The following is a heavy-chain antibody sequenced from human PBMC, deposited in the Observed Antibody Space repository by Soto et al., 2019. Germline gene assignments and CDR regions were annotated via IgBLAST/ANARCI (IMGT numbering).Heavy chain of an antibody. D-gene: IGHD6-13*01. CDR2: IHSTGRT. J-gene: IGHJ4*02. CDR1: GGSMSSYY. V-gene: IGHV4-59*01. CDR3: ARDRSESTLWYFLDY. Sequence: ETLSLTCNVSGGSMSSYYWSWIQQPPGKGLEWIGYIHSTGRTNYNPSLKSRVTISVDTSKNQFSLNLTSVTAADTAVYYCARDRSESTLWYFLDYWGQGTLVTVSS.